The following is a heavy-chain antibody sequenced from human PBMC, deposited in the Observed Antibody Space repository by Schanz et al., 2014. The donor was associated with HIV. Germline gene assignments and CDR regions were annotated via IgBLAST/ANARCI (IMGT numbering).Heavy chain of an antibody. CDR1: GFTFSNYA. Sequence: EVQLLESGGGLVQPGGSLRLSCAASGFTFSNYAMTWVRQAPGKGLERVSVMTTKDRIYYAESVKGRFTISRDTSTNTLYLQMSGLRAEDTAVYYCAKDGSLDYDNSGYYATWGQGTLVTVSS. V-gene: IGHV3-23*01. D-gene: IGHD3-22*01. CDR2: MTTKDRI. J-gene: IGHJ4*02. CDR3: AKDGSLDYDNSGYYAT.